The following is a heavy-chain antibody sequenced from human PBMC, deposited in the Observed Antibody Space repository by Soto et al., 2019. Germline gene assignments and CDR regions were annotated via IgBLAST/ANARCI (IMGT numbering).Heavy chain of an antibody. CDR3: ARDQSIAVAGTFVDY. D-gene: IGHD6-19*01. V-gene: IGHV1-69*05. J-gene: IGHJ4*02. CDR2: IIPIFGTA. CDR1: GGTFSSYA. Sequence: SVKVSCKASGGTFSSYAISWVRQAPGQGLEWMGGIIPIFGTANYAQKLQGRVTMTTDTSTSTAYMELRSLRSDDTAVYYCARDQSIAVAGTFVDYWGQGTLVTVSS.